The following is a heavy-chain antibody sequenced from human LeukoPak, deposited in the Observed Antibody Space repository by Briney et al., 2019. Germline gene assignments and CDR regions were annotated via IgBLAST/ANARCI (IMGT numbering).Heavy chain of an antibody. J-gene: IGHJ4*02. CDR3: ARAHCSGGSCYMKGIDY. Sequence: GGSLRLSCAASGFTFSSYSMNWVRQAPGKGLEWVSSISSSSSYIYYADSVKGRFTISRDNAKNSLYLQMNSLRAEDTAVYYCARAHCSGGSCYMKGIDYWGQGTLVTVSS. CDR2: ISSSSSYI. D-gene: IGHD2-15*01. V-gene: IGHV3-21*01. CDR1: GFTFSSYS.